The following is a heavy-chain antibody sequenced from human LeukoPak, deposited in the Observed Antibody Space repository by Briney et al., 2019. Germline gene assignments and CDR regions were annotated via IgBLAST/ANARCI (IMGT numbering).Heavy chain of an antibody. J-gene: IGHJ6*03. V-gene: IGHV1-18*01. D-gene: IGHD6-13*01. CDR3: ARGRIAAAGKESGYYYYYMDV. Sequence: ASVKVSCKASGYTFTSYGISWVRQAPGQGLEWMGWISAYNGNTNYAQKLQGRVTMTTDTSTSTAYMELRSLRSDDTAVYYCARGRIAAAGKESGYYYYYMDVWGKGTTVTVSS. CDR1: GYTFTSYG. CDR2: ISAYNGNT.